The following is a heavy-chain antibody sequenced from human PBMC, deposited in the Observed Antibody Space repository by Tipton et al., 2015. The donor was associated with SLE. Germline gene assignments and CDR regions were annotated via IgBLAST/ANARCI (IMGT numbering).Heavy chain of an antibody. CDR1: GGSFSGYY. CDR3: ARDRPPVDTAMAHFDY. Sequence: TLSLTCAVYGGSFSGYYWSWIRQPPGKGLEWIGHIYTSGSTNYNPSLKSRVTISVDTSKNQFSLKLSSVTAADTAVYYCARDRPPVDTAMAHFDYWGQGTLVTVSS. V-gene: IGHV4-4*08. J-gene: IGHJ4*02. CDR2: IYTSGST. D-gene: IGHD5-18*01.